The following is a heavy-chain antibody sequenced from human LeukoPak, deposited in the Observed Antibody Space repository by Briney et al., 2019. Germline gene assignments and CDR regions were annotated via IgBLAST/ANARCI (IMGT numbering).Heavy chain of an antibody. CDR2: ISSTGGTA. CDR1: GFTFSSFG. CDR3: AKADYDILTGYYQY. D-gene: IGHD3-9*01. J-gene: IGHJ4*02. Sequence: GGTLRLSCAASGFTFSSFGMSWVRQAPGKGLEWVSAISSTGGTAYYADSVKGRFTISRDNSKNTLYLQMNSLRAEDTAVYYCAKADYDILTGYYQYWGQGTLVTVSS. V-gene: IGHV3-23*01.